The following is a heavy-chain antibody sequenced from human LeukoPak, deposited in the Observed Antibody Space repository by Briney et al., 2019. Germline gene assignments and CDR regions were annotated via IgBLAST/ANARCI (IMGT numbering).Heavy chain of an antibody. CDR3: ARGRDRISAIAYY. D-gene: IGHD2-21*01. CDR2: ISSSSSYI. Sequence: EGSLRLSCAASGFTFSSYAMSWVRQAPGKGLEWVSAISSSSSYIYYADSVKGRFTISRDNAKNSLYLQMNSLRAEDTAVYYCARGRDRISAIAYYWGQGTLVTVSS. V-gene: IGHV3-21*01. CDR1: GFTFSSYA. J-gene: IGHJ4*02.